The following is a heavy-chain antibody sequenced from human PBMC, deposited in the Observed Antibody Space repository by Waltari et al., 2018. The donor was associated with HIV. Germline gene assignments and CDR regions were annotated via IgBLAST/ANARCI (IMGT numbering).Heavy chain of an antibody. Sequence: EVQLVETGGGLIQPGGSLRLSCAASGFTVSSNYMSWVPPAPGKGLEWVSVIYSGGSTYYADSVKGRFTISRDNSKNTLYLQMNSLRAEDTAVYYCASPSGSYYAMGAFDIWGQGTMVTVSS. CDR3: ASPSGSYYAMGAFDI. CDR2: IYSGGST. J-gene: IGHJ3*02. D-gene: IGHD1-26*01. V-gene: IGHV3-53*02. CDR1: GFTVSSNY.